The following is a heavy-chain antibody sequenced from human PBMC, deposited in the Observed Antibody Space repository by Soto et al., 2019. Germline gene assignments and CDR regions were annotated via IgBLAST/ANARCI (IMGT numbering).Heavy chain of an antibody. Sequence: QITLKESGPTLVKPTQTLTLTCTFSGFSVSTSGVGVAWIRQPPGKALEWLALIYWDGDERCSPFLQSRVTITKETSKNQVVLTMTNMHPVDTARYYCAHKGGRGAGMGVWGQGTTVTVSS. J-gene: IGHJ6*02. V-gene: IGHV2-5*02. CDR3: AHKGGRGAGMGV. CDR1: GFSVSTSGVG. D-gene: IGHD2-15*01. CDR2: IYWDGDE.